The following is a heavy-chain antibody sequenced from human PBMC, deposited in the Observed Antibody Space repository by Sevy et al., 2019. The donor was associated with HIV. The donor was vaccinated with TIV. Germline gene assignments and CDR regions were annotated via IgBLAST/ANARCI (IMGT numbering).Heavy chain of an antibody. J-gene: IGHJ6*02. CDR3: ARDTTTVTTYYYYGMDV. CDR1: GYTFTGYY. V-gene: IGHV1-2*02. CDR2: INPNSGGT. Sequence: ASVKVSCKASGYTFTGYYMHWVRQAPGQGLEWMGWINPNSGGTNYAQKFQGRVTMTRDTSISTAYMELSRLRSDDTAMYYCARDTTTVTTYYYYGMDVWGQGTTVTVSS. D-gene: IGHD4-17*01.